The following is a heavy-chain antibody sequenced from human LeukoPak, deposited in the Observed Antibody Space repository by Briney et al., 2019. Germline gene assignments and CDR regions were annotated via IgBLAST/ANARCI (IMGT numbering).Heavy chain of an antibody. J-gene: IGHJ4*02. Sequence: ASVKVSCKASGYTFASYGINWVRQAPGQGLEWMGRITTYNGKTNYAQKFQARVTMTTDTSTNTALMELRSLRSDDTALYYCARDLRGNVHFDYWGQGTLVTVSS. CDR1: GYTFASYG. CDR3: ARDLRGNVHFDY. CDR2: ITTYNGKT. V-gene: IGHV1-18*01. D-gene: IGHD3-10*01.